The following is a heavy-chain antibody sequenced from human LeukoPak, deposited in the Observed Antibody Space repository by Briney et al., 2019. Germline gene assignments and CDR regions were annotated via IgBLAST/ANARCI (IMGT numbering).Heavy chain of an antibody. D-gene: IGHD3-10*01. CDR1: GFTFRNYA. J-gene: IGHJ4*02. CDR2: ISGGGDST. CDR3: ARDLAVQWFRLRFDC. Sequence: PGGSLRLSCAASGFTFRNYAMSWVRQAPGKGLEWVSGISGGGDSTYYADSVKGRFTISRYNSKNTLYLQMSSLRAEDTAVYFCARDLAVQWFRLRFDCWGQGTLVTVSS. V-gene: IGHV3-23*01.